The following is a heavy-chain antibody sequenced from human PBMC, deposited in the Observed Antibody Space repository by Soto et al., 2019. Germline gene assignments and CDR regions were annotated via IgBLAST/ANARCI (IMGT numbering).Heavy chain of an antibody. V-gene: IGHV5-51*01. D-gene: IGHD2-15*01. CDR2: IYGGDSDT. J-gene: IGHJ4*02. CDR1: GYSFTTYW. Sequence: PGESLKISCKGSGYSFTTYWICWVLQMPGKGLEWMGIIYGGDSDTRYCPSFQGQATISADKSISTAYLQWSSLKASDTATYYCARLRYCSGGNCYGDYWGQGTLVTVSS. CDR3: ARLRYCSGGNCYGDY.